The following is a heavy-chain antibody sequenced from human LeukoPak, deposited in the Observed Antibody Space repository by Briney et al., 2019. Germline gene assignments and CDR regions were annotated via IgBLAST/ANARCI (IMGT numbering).Heavy chain of an antibody. Sequence: ASVKVSCKVSGYTLTELSMHWVRQAPGKGLEWMGGFDPEDGETIYAQKFQGRVTTTEDTSTDTAYMELSSLRSEDTAVYYCATSRYSSSWYPYYGMDVWGQGTTVTVSS. D-gene: IGHD6-13*01. CDR1: GYTLTELS. V-gene: IGHV1-24*01. CDR3: ATSRYSSSWYPYYGMDV. J-gene: IGHJ6*02. CDR2: FDPEDGET.